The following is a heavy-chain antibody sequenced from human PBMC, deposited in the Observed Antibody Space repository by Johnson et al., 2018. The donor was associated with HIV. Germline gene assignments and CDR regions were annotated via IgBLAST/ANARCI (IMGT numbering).Heavy chain of an antibody. CDR1: GFTVSSNY. J-gene: IGHJ3*02. V-gene: IGHV3-23*04. CDR3: ARDRILTGYDASDI. Sequence: VQLVESGGGLVQPGGSLRLSCAASGFTVSSNYMSWIRQAPGKGLEWVSAISGSGGSTYYADSVKGRFTMSRDNSKNTLYLQMNSLRAEDTAVYYCARDRILTGYDASDIWGQGTMVIVSS. D-gene: IGHD3-9*01. CDR2: ISGSGGST.